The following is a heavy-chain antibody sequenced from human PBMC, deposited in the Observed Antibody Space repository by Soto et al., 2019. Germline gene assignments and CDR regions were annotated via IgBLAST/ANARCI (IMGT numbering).Heavy chain of an antibody. CDR1: GFTFSSYA. Sequence: GGSLRLSCAASGFTFSSYAMSWVRQAPGKGLEWVSAISGSGGSTYYADSVKGRFTISRDNSKNTLYLQMNSLRAEDTAVYYCAKGGTVVVVHNWFDPWGQGTLVTVSS. CDR2: ISGSGGST. J-gene: IGHJ5*02. CDR3: AKGGTVVVVHNWFDP. V-gene: IGHV3-23*01. D-gene: IGHD3-22*01.